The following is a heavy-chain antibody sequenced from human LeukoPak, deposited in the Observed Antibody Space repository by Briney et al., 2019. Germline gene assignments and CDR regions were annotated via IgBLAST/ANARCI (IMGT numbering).Heavy chain of an antibody. D-gene: IGHD3-3*01. CDR1: GYTFTSYG. J-gene: IGHJ6*04. CDR2: ISAYNGNT. CDR3: ARSGGNFWSGYLDV. Sequence: ASVTVSCKASGYTFTSYGISWVRQAPGQGLEWMGWISAYNGNTNYAQKLQGRVTMTTDTSTSTAHMELRSLRSDDTAVYYCARSGGNFWSGYLDVWGKGTTVTVSS. V-gene: IGHV1-18*01.